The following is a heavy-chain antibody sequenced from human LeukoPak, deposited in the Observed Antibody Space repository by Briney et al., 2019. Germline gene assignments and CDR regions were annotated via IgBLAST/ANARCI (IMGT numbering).Heavy chain of an antibody. Sequence: PGGSLRLSCAASGFTFSSFAMTWVRQAPGKGLEWVSMTSSSGESTYYAVSVKGRFTISRDNSKNTLYLQMDSLRAEDTALYYCAKRRPDVAAVQFDYWGQGTLVTVSS. CDR2: TSSSGEST. CDR3: AKRRPDVAAVQFDY. V-gene: IGHV3-23*01. J-gene: IGHJ4*02. CDR1: GFTFSSFA. D-gene: IGHD6-19*01.